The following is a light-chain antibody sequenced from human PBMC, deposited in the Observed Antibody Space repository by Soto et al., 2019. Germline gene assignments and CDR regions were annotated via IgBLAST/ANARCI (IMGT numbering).Light chain of an antibody. Sequence: IQLTQSPSSLSASVGDSVTITRRASQGISSFLAWYQQKPGKAPKLLIYAASTLHSGVPSRFSGSGSGTDFTLTISSLQPEDFATYFCQQLNSYPITFGQGTRLE. CDR3: QQLNSYPIT. J-gene: IGKJ5*01. CDR1: QGISSF. V-gene: IGKV1-9*01. CDR2: AAS.